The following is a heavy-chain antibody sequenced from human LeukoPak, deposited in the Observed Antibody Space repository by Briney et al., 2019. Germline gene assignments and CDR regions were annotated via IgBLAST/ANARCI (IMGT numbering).Heavy chain of an antibody. J-gene: IGHJ5*02. CDR2: FDPEDGET. V-gene: IGHV1-24*01. CDR1: GYTLTELS. Sequence: ASVKVSCKVSGYTLTELSMHWVRQALGKGLEWMGGFDPEDGETIYAQKFQGRVTMTEDTSTDTAYMELSSLRSEDTAVYYCATTASNSGYDLGWFDPWGQGTLVTVSS. D-gene: IGHD5-12*01. CDR3: ATTASNSGYDLGWFDP.